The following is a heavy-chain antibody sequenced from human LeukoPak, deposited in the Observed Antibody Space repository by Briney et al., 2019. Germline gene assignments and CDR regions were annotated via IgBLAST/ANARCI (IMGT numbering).Heavy chain of an antibody. CDR3: ARHGHLTY. CDR1: GGSISSYY. Sequence: SETLFLTCTVSGGSISSYYWSWIRQPPGKGLEWIGYIYYSGSTNYNPSLKSRVTISVDTSKNQFSLKLSSVTAADTAVYYCARHGHLTYWGQGTLVTVSS. CDR2: IYYSGST. V-gene: IGHV4-59*08. J-gene: IGHJ4*02.